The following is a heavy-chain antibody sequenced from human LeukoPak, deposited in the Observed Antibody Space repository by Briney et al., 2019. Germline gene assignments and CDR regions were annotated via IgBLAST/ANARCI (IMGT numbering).Heavy chain of an antibody. D-gene: IGHD2-21*02. CDR1: GLTFSDYY. J-gene: IGHJ4*02. Sequence: GSLRLSCAGSGLTFSDYYMSWIRQAAAKGLEGVSYISSSGSTIYYADSVKGRFTISRDNAKNSLYLQMNSLRAEDTAVYYCASLYCGGDCYSWDDYWGQGTLVSVSS. CDR3: ASLYCGGDCYSWDDY. CDR2: ISSSGSTI. V-gene: IGHV3-11*01.